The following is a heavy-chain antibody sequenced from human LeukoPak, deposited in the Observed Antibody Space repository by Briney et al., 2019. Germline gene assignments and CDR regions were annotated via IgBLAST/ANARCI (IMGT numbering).Heavy chain of an antibody. Sequence: GASVKVSCKASGYTFTSYDINWVRQATGQGLAWMGWMNPNSGNTGYAQKFQGRVTMTRNTSISTAYMELSSLRSEDTAVYYCARGLLDYDSRGYYYAFQHWGQGTLVTVSS. V-gene: IGHV1-8*01. D-gene: IGHD3-22*01. CDR2: MNPNSGNT. CDR1: GYTFTSYD. J-gene: IGHJ1*01. CDR3: ARGLLDYDSRGYYYAFQH.